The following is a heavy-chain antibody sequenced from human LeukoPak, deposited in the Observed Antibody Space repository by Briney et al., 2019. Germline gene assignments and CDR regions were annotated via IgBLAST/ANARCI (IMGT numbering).Heavy chain of an antibody. CDR2: IKQDGSEK. Sequence: GGSLRLPCAASGFTFSSYWMSWVRQAPGRGLEWVANIKQDGSEKYYVDSVKGRFTISRDNAKNSLYLQMNSLRAEDTAVYYCARDDCSSISCYHNWFDPWGQGTLVTVSS. D-gene: IGHD2-2*01. J-gene: IGHJ5*02. CDR3: ARDDCSSISCYHNWFDP. V-gene: IGHV3-7*01. CDR1: GFTFSSYW.